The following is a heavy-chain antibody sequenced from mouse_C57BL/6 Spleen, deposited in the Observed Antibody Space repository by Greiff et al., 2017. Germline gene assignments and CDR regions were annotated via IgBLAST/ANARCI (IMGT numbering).Heavy chain of an antibody. CDR2: ISDGGSYT. CDR1: GFTFSSYA. V-gene: IGHV5-4*01. Sequence: EVQLQQSGGGLVKPGGSLKLSCAASGFTFSSYAMSWVRQTPEKRLEWVATISDGGSYTYYPDNVKGRFTISRDNAKNNLYLQMSHLKSEDTAMYYCARKGDYEGFAYWGQGTLVTVSA. J-gene: IGHJ3*01. D-gene: IGHD2-4*01. CDR3: ARKGDYEGFAY.